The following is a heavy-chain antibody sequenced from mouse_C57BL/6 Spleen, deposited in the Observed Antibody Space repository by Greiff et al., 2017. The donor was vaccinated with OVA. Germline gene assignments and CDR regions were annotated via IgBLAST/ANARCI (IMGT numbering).Heavy chain of an antibody. CDR3: ASSGSSYGTGFDY. J-gene: IGHJ2*01. Sequence: VQLQQSGPELVKPGASVKISCKASGYTFTDYYMNWVKQSHGKSLEWIGDINPNNGGTSYNQKFKGKATLTVDKSSSTAYMELRSLTSEDSAVYYGASSGSSYGTGFDYWGQGTTLTVSS. CDR1: GYTFTDYY. V-gene: IGHV1-26*01. CDR2: INPNNGGT. D-gene: IGHD1-1*01.